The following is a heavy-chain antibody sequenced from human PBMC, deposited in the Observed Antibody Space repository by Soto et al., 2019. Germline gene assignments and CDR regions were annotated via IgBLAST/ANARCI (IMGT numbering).Heavy chain of an antibody. J-gene: IGHJ4*02. Sequence: VECQKLSGKGSGIRCARNGSSWVRQMAGKGLEWMGRISRDGSSSSYSPSFQGHVSIYADRTTNTAYLQWSNLTTSDNAMYYCERLGPGEWGQGKLVNGSS. CDR1: GIRCARNG. CDR3: ERLGPGE. CDR2: ISRDGSSS. V-gene: IGHV5-10-1*01. D-gene: IGHD7-27*01.